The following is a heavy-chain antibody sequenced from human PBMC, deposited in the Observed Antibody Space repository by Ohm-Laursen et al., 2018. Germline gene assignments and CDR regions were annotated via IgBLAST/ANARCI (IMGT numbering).Heavy chain of an antibody. Sequence: SDTLSLTCAVSGGSISGYYWSWIRQPPGKGLEWIGYIYYSGSTNYNPSLKSRVTISLNTSKNQFSLKLSSVTAADTAVYYCARRGHAFDIWGQGTMVTVSS. J-gene: IGHJ3*02. V-gene: IGHV4-59*07. CDR1: GGSISGYY. CDR3: ARRGHAFDI. CDR2: IYYSGST.